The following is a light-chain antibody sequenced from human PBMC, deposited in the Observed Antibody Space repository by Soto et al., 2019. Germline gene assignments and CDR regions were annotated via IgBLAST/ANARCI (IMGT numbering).Light chain of an antibody. V-gene: IGKV1-39*01. CDR1: QSISSY. CDR2: AAS. J-gene: IGKJ2*01. Sequence: DIQMTQSPSSLSASVGDRVTITCRASQSISSYLNWYQQKPGKAPKLLIYAASSLQSGVPSRFSGSGSGTHLTLTISSLQPEDFATDYCQQSYSTPWVTFGQGTKLEIK. CDR3: QQSYSTPWVT.